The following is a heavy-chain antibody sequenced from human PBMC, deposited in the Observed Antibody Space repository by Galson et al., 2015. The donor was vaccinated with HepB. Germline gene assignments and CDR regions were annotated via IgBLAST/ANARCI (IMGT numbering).Heavy chain of an antibody. CDR1: GDSVSSNSAA. CDR2: TYYRSTWYN. Sequence: CAISGDSVSSNSAAWNWIRQSPSRGLEWLGRTYYRSTWYNDYAASVRSRITINPDTSRNQFSLQLNSVTPEDTAVYYCARALRGPLRWFDYWGQGTLVTVSS. D-gene: IGHD4-17*01. CDR3: ARALRGPLRWFDY. V-gene: IGHV6-1*01. J-gene: IGHJ5*01.